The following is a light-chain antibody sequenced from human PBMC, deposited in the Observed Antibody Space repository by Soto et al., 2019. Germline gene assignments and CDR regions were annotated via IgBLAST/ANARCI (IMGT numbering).Light chain of an antibody. J-gene: IGKJ4*01. V-gene: IGKV1-39*01. Sequence: IQMTQSPSSLSASVGDRVTITCRASQTIGYYLNWYQQKPGKAPKLLIYAASSLQSGVPSRFSGSESGTDFTLTISSLQPEDFATYYCQQSYSTPLTFGGGTKVEIK. CDR2: AAS. CDR3: QQSYSTPLT. CDR1: QTIGYY.